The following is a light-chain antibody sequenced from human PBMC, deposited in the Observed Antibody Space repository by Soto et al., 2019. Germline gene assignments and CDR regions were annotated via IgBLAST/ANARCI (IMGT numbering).Light chain of an antibody. CDR3: VLYMGSGIWV. J-gene: IGLJ3*02. CDR2: NTN. CDR1: SGSVSTSYF. V-gene: IGLV8-61*01. Sequence: QTVMTQEPSFSVSPGRTVTLTCALSSGSVSTSYFPSWYQQTPGQAPRTLIYNTNTRSSGVPDRFSGSILGSKAALTITGAQADDESDYYCVLYMGSGIWVFGGGTKLTVL.